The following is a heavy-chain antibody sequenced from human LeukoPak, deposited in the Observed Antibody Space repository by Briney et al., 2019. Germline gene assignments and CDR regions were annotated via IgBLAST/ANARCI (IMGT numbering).Heavy chain of an antibody. CDR2: MANDAKTT. CDR3: TKEGLPSGSSWSAWFDP. Sequence: PGGTLRLSCVASGFTFSIYGMHWVRQAPGKGLEWVAVMANDAKTTYYADSVKGRFTISRDNSKNTLYLQMNSLRADDTAVYYCTKEGLPSGSSWSAWFDPWGQGTLVTVSS. V-gene: IGHV3-30*18. J-gene: IGHJ5*02. CDR1: GFTFSIYG. D-gene: IGHD3-10*01.